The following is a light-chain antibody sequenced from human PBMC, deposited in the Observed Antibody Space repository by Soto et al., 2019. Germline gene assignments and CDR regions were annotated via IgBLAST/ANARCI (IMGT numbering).Light chain of an antibody. CDR2: RDS. V-gene: IGLV3-9*01. CDR3: QVWDSSHARV. J-gene: IGLJ3*02. CDR1: NIGSKN. Sequence: SYELTQPLSVSVALGQTARITRGGNNIGSKNVHWYQQKPGQAPVLVIYRDSNRPSGIPERFSGSNSGNTATLTISRAQAGDAADYYCQVWDSSHARVFGGGTKLTVL.